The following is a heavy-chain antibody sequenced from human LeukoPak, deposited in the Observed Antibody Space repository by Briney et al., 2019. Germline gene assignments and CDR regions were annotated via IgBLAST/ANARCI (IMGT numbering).Heavy chain of an antibody. CDR2: ISSSSSYI. CDR1: GFTFSSYS. CDR3: ARDTDLYCGGDCDRDY. J-gene: IGHJ4*02. D-gene: IGHD2-21*02. Sequence: GGSLRLPCAASGFTFSSYSMNWVRQAPGKGLEWVSSISSSSSYIYYADSVKGRFTISRDNAKNSLYLQMNSLRAEDKPVYYSARDTDLYCGGDCDRDYWGQGTLVTVSS. V-gene: IGHV3-21*01.